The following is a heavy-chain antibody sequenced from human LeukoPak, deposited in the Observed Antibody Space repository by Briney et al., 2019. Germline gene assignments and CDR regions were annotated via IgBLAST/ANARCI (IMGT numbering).Heavy chain of an antibody. CDR2: INPNSGGA. J-gene: IGHJ4*02. D-gene: IGHD3-22*01. Sequence: ASVKVSCKTSGYTFSGYYMHWVRQAPGQGLEWMGWINPNSGGANYAQKFQGRVTMTRDTSISTAYMELSRPRSDDTAVYYCARDDSSGYPFDYWGQGTLVTVSS. CDR1: GYTFSGYY. CDR3: ARDDSSGYPFDY. V-gene: IGHV1-2*02.